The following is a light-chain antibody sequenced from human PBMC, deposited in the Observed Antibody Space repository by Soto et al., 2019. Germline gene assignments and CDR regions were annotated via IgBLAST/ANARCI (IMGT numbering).Light chain of an antibody. V-gene: IGKV3-11*01. CDR2: DTS. J-gene: IGKJ4*01. CDR1: QNLGYY. CDR3: QQRRDLPLT. Sequence: EIMLTQSPGTLSLSPGERATLSCRASQNLGYYLAWFQQKHGQAPRLLIYDTSNRASGIPDRFSGSGSGTDFTLTISRLDPEDFAVYYCQQRRDLPLTFGGGTKVEIK.